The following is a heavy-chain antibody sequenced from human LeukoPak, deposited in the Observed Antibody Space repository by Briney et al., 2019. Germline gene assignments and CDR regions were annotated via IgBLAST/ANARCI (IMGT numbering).Heavy chain of an antibody. Sequence: GGSLRLSCAASGFTFSGYAMSWVRQAPGKGLEWVSDISGSGGNTHYADSVKGRFTVSRDNSKNTLFPQMNSLRADDTAIYYCAKFPFSGGWYSWGQGTLVTVSS. CDR2: ISGSGGNT. CDR3: AKFPFSGGWYS. CDR1: GFTFSGYA. J-gene: IGHJ4*02. V-gene: IGHV3-23*01. D-gene: IGHD6-19*01.